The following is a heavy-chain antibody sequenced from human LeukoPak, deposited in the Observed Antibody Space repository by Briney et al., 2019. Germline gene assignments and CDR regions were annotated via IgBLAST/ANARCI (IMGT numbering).Heavy chain of an antibody. CDR3: APNWNLDY. CDR2: IIASGGST. CDR1: GISFSSYA. Sequence: GGSLRLSCAASGISFSSYAMSWVRQAPGKWLEWVSAIIASGGSTYYADSVKGRFTISRDNSKNTLYLQMNSLRAEDTAIYYCAPNWNLDYWGQGSLVTVST. D-gene: IGHD1-1*01. J-gene: IGHJ4*02. V-gene: IGHV3-23*01.